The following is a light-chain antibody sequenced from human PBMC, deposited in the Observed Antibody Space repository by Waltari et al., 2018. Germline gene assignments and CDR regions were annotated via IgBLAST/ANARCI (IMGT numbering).Light chain of an antibody. V-gene: IGKV1-9*01. Sequence: KPGKAPKLLIYAASTLQSGVPSRFSGSGSGTEFTLTISSLQPEDFATYYCQELNTYPQSLTFGGGTKVEI. J-gene: IGKJ4*01. CDR3: QELNTYPQSLT. CDR2: AAS.